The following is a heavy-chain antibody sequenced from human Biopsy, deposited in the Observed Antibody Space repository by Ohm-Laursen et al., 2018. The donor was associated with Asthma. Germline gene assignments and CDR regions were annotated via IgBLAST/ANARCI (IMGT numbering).Heavy chain of an antibody. V-gene: IGHV3-30*18. D-gene: IGHD1-26*01. CDR2: ISFDGSNK. CDR3: AKDVFPGWELRRGPDY. CDR1: GFTFSNYG. J-gene: IGHJ4*02. Sequence: SLRPSCAASGFTFSNYGMHWVRQAPGKGLAWVAVISFDGSNKNYTDSVKGRFTISRDNSRNTLHLQMNSLRAEDTAVYYCAKDVFPGWELRRGPDYWGQGTLVTVSS.